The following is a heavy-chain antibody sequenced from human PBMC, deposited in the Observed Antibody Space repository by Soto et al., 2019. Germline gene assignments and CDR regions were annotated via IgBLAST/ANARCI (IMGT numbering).Heavy chain of an antibody. J-gene: IGHJ6*02. Sequence: QVQLQQWGAGLLQPSETLSLTCAVYGGYFSGYYWCWLRQPPGKGLDCIGESNDSGSTNYNPYLQGGVTISVDTSKNRFSLMLSAVTAAATAVYYCARGGLGWAAARPNYYYGMDVLVQGPTVTVSS. D-gene: IGHD2-2*01. CDR2: SNDSGST. CDR3: ARGGLGWAAARPNYYYGMDV. V-gene: IGHV4-34*01. CDR1: GGYFSGYY.